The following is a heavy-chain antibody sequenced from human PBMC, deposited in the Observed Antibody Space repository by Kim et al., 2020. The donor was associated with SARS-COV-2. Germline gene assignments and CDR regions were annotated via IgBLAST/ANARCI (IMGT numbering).Heavy chain of an antibody. J-gene: IGHJ6*02. CDR3: AREAVTIVVVRNYYYGMDV. D-gene: IGHD3-22*01. CDR1: GGTFSSYA. V-gene: IGHV1-69*04. CDR2: IIPILGIA. Sequence: SVKVSCKASGGTFSSYAISWVRQAPGQGLEWMGRIIPILGIANYAQKFQGRVTITADKSTSTAYMELSSLRSEDTAVYYCAREAVTIVVVRNYYYGMDVWGQGTTVTVSS.